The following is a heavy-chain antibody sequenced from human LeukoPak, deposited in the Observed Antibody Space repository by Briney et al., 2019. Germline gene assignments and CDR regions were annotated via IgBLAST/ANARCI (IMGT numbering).Heavy chain of an antibody. V-gene: IGHV4-34*01. CDR2: INHSGST. CDR3: VYGCYSGSYCPDYFDY. CDR1: GGSFSGYY. Sequence: SETLSLTCAVYGGSFSGYYWSWIRQPPGKGLEWIGEINHSGSTNYNPSLKSRVTISVDTSKNQFSLKLSSVTAADTAVYYCVYGCYSGSYCPDYFDYWGQGTLSPSPQ. D-gene: IGHD3-10*01. J-gene: IGHJ4*02.